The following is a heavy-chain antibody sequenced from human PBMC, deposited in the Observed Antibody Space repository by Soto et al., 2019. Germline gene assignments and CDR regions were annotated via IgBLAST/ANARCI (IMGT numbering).Heavy chain of an antibody. J-gene: IGHJ4*02. CDR1: GFTFSTYA. CDR2: ITQSGDTS. Sequence: GGSLRLSCATSGFTFSTYAMHWVRQTPEKGLEWVSGITQSGDTSTYTDSVKGRLTISRDNSKNTLYLQMNSLRADDTAVYFCAKRPNPNCSGNNCPKYYFDYWGLGTLVTVSS. D-gene: IGHD2-15*01. V-gene: IGHV3-23*01. CDR3: AKRPNPNCSGNNCPKYYFDY.